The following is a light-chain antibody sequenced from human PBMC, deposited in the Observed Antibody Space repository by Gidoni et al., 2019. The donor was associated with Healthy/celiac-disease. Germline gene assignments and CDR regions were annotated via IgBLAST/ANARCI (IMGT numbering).Light chain of an antibody. CDR1: SSNIGAGYD. J-gene: IGLJ3*02. V-gene: IGLV1-40*01. CDR2: GNS. CDR3: QSYDSSLSGSV. Sequence: QSVLTQPPSGSGAPGQRVTISCTGSSSNIGAGYDVHWYQQLPGTAPKLLIYGNSNRPSGVPDRFSGSKSVTSASLAITGLQAEDEADYYCQSYDSSLSGSVFGGGTKLTVL.